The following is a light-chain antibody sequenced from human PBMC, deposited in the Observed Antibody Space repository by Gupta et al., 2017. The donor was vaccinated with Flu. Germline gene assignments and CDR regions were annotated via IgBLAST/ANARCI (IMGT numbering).Light chain of an antibody. J-gene: IGLJ2*01. V-gene: IGLV3-25*02. CDR3: QSADSSVNVV. CDR2: KDT. Sequence: SFELTQTPSGSVSPGETARITCSGDVLTNQYAYWYPQKPGQAPVLVIYKDTERPSGIPELFSGSASGTTVTLTISGVQAEDEADYYCQSADSSVNVVFGGGTMLTVL. CDR1: VLTNQY.